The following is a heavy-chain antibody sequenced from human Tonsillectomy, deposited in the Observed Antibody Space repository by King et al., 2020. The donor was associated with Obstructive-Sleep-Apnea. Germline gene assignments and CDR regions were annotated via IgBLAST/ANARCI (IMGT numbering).Heavy chain of an antibody. CDR3: ARDISNSGWFDP. J-gene: IGHJ5*02. D-gene: IGHD2-21*01. Sequence: QLVQSGAEVKMPGASVKISCEASGYVFTAYFLHWVRQAPGQGPEWMGWINTVSGATNSAVRFQGRLTMSRDTSIKTVYMELSSRTSDDTAMYFCARDISNSGWFDPWGQGTLVTVSS. CDR1: GYVFTAYF. V-gene: IGHV1-2*02. CDR2: INTVSGAT.